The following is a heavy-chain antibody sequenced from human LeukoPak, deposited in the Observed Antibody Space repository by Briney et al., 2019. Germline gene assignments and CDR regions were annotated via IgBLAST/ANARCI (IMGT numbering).Heavy chain of an antibody. D-gene: IGHD5-18*01. CDR1: GFTFRNYD. V-gene: IGHV3-23*01. CDR3: AKDRVYSYGYVAGGYFDY. Sequence: GGSLRLSCAASGFTFRNYDMSWVRQAPGKGLEWVSAISGSGGSTYYADSVKGRFTISKDNSKNTLYLQMNSLRAEDTAVYYCAKDRVYSYGYVAGGYFDYWGQGTLVTVSS. CDR2: ISGSGGST. J-gene: IGHJ4*02.